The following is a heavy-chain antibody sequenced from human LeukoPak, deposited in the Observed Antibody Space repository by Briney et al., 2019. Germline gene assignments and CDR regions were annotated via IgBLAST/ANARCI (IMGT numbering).Heavy chain of an antibody. CDR1: GYYVSSGYY. D-gene: IGHD3-10*01. V-gene: IGHV4-38-2*02. J-gene: IGHJ4*02. CDR2: IYHSGST. CDR3: ARAQGGSERGAFDY. Sequence: SQTLSLTCTDSGYYVSSGYYWGCIRQKTGKGLEWIGSIYHSGSTYYNPSLKSRVTISVDTSKNQFSLKLSSVTAADTAVYYWARAQGGSERGAFDYWGQGTLVTVSS.